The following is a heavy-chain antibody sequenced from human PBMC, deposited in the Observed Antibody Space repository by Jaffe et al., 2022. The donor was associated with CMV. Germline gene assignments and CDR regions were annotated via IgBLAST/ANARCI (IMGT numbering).Heavy chain of an antibody. CDR1: GYTFTSYE. CDR3: ARATSLDSTASIY. CDR2: LKPSTGAT. D-gene: IGHD2-2*01. V-gene: IGHV1-8*01. J-gene: IGHJ4*02. Sequence: QVQLVQSGAEVKKPGASVKVSCKASGYTFTSYEINWVRQAPGQGLEWMGWLKPSTGATGFGQKFQGRVTLTRDTSTQTAYMELDSLRSDDTAVYYCARATSLDSTASIYWGQGTLVTVSS.